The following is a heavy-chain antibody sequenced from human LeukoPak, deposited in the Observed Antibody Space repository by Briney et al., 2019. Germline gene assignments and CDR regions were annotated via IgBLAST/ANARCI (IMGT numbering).Heavy chain of an antibody. CDR2: IYYTGTT. D-gene: IGHD6-19*01. CDR3: ARDGQWLLFDY. CDR1: GDSISSHNYY. Sequence: SETLSLTCSVSGDSISSHNYYWGWIRQPPGKGLEWIGSIYYTGTTYYNPSLKSRVTISVDTSKNQFSLKLNSVTAADTAVYYCARDGQWLLFDYWGQGTLVTVSS. J-gene: IGHJ4*02. V-gene: IGHV4-39*02.